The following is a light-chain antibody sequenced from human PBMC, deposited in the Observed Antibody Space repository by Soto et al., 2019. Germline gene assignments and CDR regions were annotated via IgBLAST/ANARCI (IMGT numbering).Light chain of an antibody. CDR2: GNS. Sequence: QSVLTQPPSVSGAPGQRVTISCTGSSSNIGAGYDVHWYQQRPGTAPKLLIYGNSNRPSGVPDRFSGSKSGTSASLAITGLQAEEEADYYCQSYDSSLSALFGGGTKLTVL. V-gene: IGLV1-40*01. J-gene: IGLJ2*01. CDR3: QSYDSSLSAL. CDR1: SSNIGAGYD.